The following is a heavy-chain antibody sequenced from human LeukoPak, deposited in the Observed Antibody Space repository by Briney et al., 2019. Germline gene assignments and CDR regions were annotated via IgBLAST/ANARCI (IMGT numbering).Heavy chain of an antibody. D-gene: IGHD1-1*01. CDR3: ARDQGGTTNIYYYYYMDV. CDR2: IKPDGSAK. V-gene: IGHV3-7*01. Sequence: GGSLRLSCAASGFTFSKNWMTWVRQAPGKGLEWLANIKPDGSAKYYVGSVKGRFTISRDNAKNSLYLQMNSLRAEDTAVYYCARDQGGTTNIYYYYYMDVWGKGTTVTVSS. CDR1: GFTFSKNW. J-gene: IGHJ6*03.